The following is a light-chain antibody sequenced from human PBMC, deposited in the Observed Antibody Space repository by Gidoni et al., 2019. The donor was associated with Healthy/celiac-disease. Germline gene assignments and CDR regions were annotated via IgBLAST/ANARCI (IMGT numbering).Light chain of an antibody. J-gene: IGKJ1*01. V-gene: IGKV1-39*01. CDR1: QSISSY. CDR2: AAS. Sequence: DLQMTQSPSSLSASVGDRVTITCRASQSISSYLNWYQQKPGKAPKLLIYAASSLQSGVPSRFSGSGSGTDFTLTISSLQPEDFATYYCQQSYSNPQTFGQGTKVEIK. CDR3: QQSYSNPQT.